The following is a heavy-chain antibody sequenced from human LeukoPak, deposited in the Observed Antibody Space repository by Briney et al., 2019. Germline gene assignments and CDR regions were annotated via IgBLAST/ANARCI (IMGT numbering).Heavy chain of an antibody. CDR3: AKDWANGPLYGDYPVYFDY. CDR2: ISWNSGSI. CDR1: GFTFDDYA. V-gene: IGHV3-9*01. Sequence: GGSLRLSCAASGFTFDDYAMHWVRQAPGKGLEWVSGISWNSGSIGYADSVKGRFTISRDNAKNSLYLQMNSLRAEDTALYYCAKDWANGPLYGDYPVYFDYWGQGTLVTVSS. D-gene: IGHD4-17*01. J-gene: IGHJ4*02.